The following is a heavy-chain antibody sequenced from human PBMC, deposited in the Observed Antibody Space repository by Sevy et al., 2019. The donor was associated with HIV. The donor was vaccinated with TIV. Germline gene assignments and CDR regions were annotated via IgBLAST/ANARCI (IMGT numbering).Heavy chain of an antibody. D-gene: IGHD3-9*01. CDR1: GFTFRTYA. J-gene: IGHJ4*02. CDR2: ISYDGSYK. CDR3: TRDAGNDIAWSPSDY. V-gene: IGHV3-30-3*01. Sequence: GGSLRLSCAASGFTFRTYALHWVRQAPGKGLEWVAVISYDGSYKNYADSVKGRFTISRDNSKNTLYLQMNSLRADDSALYYCTRDAGNDIAWSPSDYWGQGTLVTVS.